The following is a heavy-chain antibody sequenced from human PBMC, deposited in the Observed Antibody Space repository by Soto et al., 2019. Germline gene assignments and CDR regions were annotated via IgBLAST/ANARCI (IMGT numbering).Heavy chain of an antibody. Sequence: GESLKISCAASGFTFSSYAMSWVRQAPGKGLEWVSAISGSGGSTYYADSVKGRFTISRDNSKNTLYLQMNSLRAEDTAVYYRAKAHCSGGSCYSVVDYWGQGTLVTVSS. CDR3: AKAHCSGGSCYSVVDY. CDR2: ISGSGGST. V-gene: IGHV3-23*01. J-gene: IGHJ4*02. CDR1: GFTFSSYA. D-gene: IGHD2-15*01.